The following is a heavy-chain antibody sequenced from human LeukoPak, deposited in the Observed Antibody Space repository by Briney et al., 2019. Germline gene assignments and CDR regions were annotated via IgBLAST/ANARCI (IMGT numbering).Heavy chain of an antibody. CDR3: ARVRYYYDSSGFKYFDY. D-gene: IGHD3-22*01. J-gene: IGHJ4*02. Sequence: PSETLSLTCTVSGGSISSGGYYWSWIRQHPGKGLEWIGYIYYSGSTYYNPSLKSRVTISVDTSKNQFSLKLSSVTAADTAVYYCARVRYYYDSSGFKYFDYWGQGTLVTVSS. V-gene: IGHV4-31*03. CDR1: GGSISSGGYY. CDR2: IYYSGST.